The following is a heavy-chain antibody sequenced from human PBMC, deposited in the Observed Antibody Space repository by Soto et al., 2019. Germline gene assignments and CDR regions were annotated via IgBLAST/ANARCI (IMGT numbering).Heavy chain of an antibody. CDR3: ARGGYSSSWYYFDY. CDR2: IFYSGST. Sequence: PSETLCLTCTVSGGSIGNYYWSWIRQPPGKELEWIGYIFYSGSTNYNPSLKSRVTISVDTSKNQFSLKLTSVTAADTAVYYCARGGYSSSWYYFDYWGQGTLVSVSS. D-gene: IGHD6-13*01. CDR1: GGSIGNYY. J-gene: IGHJ4*02. V-gene: IGHV4-59*01.